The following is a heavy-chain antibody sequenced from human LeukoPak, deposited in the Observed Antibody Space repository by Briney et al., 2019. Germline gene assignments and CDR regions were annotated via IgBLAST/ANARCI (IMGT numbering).Heavy chain of an antibody. D-gene: IGHD5-12*01. Sequence: SETLSLTCAVYGGSFTGNYWRWIRQPPGKGLEWIGEINHSGSTKYNPSLKSRVTMSVDASTNQFFLRLTSVTAADTAVYYCACNAVRYSAYDREEDPSDIWGQGTMVPVSS. J-gene: IGHJ3*02. CDR2: INHSGST. CDR3: ACNAVRYSAYDREEDPSDI. CDR1: GGSFTGNY. V-gene: IGHV4-34*01.